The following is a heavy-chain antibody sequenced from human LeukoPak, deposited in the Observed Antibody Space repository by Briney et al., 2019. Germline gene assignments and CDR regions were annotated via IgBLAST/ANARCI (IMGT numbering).Heavy chain of an antibody. CDR3: AKAMVRGVIGYYYYGMDV. CDR2: ISSSGSTI. Sequence: GGSLRLSCAASGFTFSDYYMSWIRQAPGKGLEWVSYISSSGSTIYYADSVKGRFTISRDNAKNSLYLQMNSLRAEDTAVYYCAKAMVRGVIGYYYYGMDVWGQGTTVTVSS. D-gene: IGHD3-10*01. CDR1: GFTFSDYY. J-gene: IGHJ6*02. V-gene: IGHV3-11*01.